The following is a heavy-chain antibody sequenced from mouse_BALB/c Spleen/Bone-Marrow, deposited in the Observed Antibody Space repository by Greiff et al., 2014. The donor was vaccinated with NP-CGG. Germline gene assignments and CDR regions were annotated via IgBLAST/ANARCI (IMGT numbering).Heavy chain of an antibody. Sequence: VKLQESGAELVKPGASVKLSCKASGYSFTRYYMYWVKQRPGQGLEWIGEINPSNGGTNFNEKFKSKATLTVDKSSSTAYMQFSSLTSEDSAVYYCTRSNYGYWYCDVWGAGTTVTVSS. V-gene: IGHV1S81*02. D-gene: IGHD1-1*01. J-gene: IGHJ1*01. CDR3: TRSNYGYWYCDV. CDR2: INPSNGGT. CDR1: GYSFTRYY.